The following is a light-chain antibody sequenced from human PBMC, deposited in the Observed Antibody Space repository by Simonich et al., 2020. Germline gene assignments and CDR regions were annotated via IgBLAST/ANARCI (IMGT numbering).Light chain of an antibody. J-gene: IGLJ2*01. Sequence: QSALTQPRSASGSPGQSVTISCTGTSSDVGGYNYVSWYQQHPGKAPKLMIYEVSKRPSGVPDRFSGSKSGNTASLTISGLQAEDEADYYCSSYTSSSTLVFGGGTKLTVL. V-gene: IGLV2-8*01. CDR3: SSYTSSSTLV. CDR1: SSDVGGYNY. CDR2: EVS.